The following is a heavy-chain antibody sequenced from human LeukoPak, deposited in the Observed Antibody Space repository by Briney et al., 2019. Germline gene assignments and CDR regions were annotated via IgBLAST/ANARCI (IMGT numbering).Heavy chain of an antibody. CDR3: VEGEAPSYHDGSGDAYFDY. CDR2: ISGSGGRT. J-gene: IGHJ4*02. CDR1: GFTFSSYA. V-gene: IGHV3-23*01. Sequence: GGSLRLSCAASGFTFSSYAMSWVCQAPGKGLEWVSVISGSGGRTSYADSVKGRFTVSRDNSKNTLYLQMNSLRAEDTAVYFCVEGEAPSYHDGSGDAYFDYWGQGTLVTVSS. D-gene: IGHD3-22*01.